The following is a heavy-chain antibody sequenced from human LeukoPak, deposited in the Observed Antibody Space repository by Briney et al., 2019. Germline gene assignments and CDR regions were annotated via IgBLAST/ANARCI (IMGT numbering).Heavy chain of an antibody. V-gene: IGHV3-21*01. J-gene: IGHJ6*03. CDR2: ITTSSTYT. Sequence: GGSLRLSCAASGFTFSSNWMSWVRQTPGKGLEWISSITTSSTYTFYADSVKGRFTISRDNARNSLYLQMNSLRVEDTAVYYCARDPYSGTYGNTYYYYMDVWGKGTTVTISS. CDR3: ARDPYSGTYGNTYYYYMDV. D-gene: IGHD1-26*01. CDR1: GFTFSSNW.